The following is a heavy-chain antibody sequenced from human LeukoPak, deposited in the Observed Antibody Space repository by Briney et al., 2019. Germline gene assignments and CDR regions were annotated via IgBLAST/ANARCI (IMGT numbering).Heavy chain of an antibody. Sequence: MTSETLSLTCTVSGYSISSGYYWGWIRQPPGKGLEWIGSIYHSGSTYYNPSLKSRVTISVDTSKNQFSLKLSSVTAADTAVYYCAREKSRVTMVRGVISRWFDPWGQGTLVTVSS. CDR1: GYSISSGYY. CDR2: IYHSGST. V-gene: IGHV4-38-2*02. CDR3: AREKSRVTMVRGVISRWFDP. D-gene: IGHD3-10*01. J-gene: IGHJ5*02.